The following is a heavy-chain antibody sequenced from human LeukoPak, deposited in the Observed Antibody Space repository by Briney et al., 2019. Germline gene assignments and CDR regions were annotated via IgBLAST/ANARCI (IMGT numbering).Heavy chain of an antibody. CDR3: ARDHPYSSSSGLDY. CDR2: INPNSGGT. V-gene: IGHV1-2*02. Sequence: SVKVSCKASGYTFTGYYMHWVRQAPGQGLEWMGWINPNSGGTNYAQKFQGRVTMTRDTSISTAYMELSRLRSDDTAVYYCARDHPYSSSSGLDYWGQGTLVTVSS. CDR1: GYTFTGYY. D-gene: IGHD6-6*01. J-gene: IGHJ4*02.